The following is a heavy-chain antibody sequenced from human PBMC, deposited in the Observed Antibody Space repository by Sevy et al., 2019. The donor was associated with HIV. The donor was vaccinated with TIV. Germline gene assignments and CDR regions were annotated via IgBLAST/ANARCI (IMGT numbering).Heavy chain of an antibody. J-gene: IGHJ6*02. CDR2: ISYDGSNK. Sequence: GGSLRLSCAASGFTFSSYAMHWVRQAPGKGLEWVAVISYDGSNKDYADSVKGRFTISRDNSKNTLYLQMNSLRAEDTAVNYCARDISGYSSSAIMYYYYYYGMDVWGQGTTVTVSS. CDR1: GFTFSSYA. CDR3: ARDISGYSSSAIMYYYYYYGMDV. D-gene: IGHD6-6*01. V-gene: IGHV3-30-3*01.